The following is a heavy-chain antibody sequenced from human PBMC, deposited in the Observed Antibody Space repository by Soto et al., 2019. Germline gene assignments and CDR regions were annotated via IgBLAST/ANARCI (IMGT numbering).Heavy chain of an antibody. J-gene: IGHJ4*02. CDR3: ARATGTTFSADY. CDR1: GYTVTGYY. Sequence: NASGYTVTGYYMHWGRQAPGQGLEWMGWIDPNSGGTNYAQKFQGWGTMTRDTSISTAYMELSRLRSDDTAVYYCARATGTTFSADYWGQGTLVTVSS. V-gene: IGHV1-2*04. CDR2: IDPNSGGT. D-gene: IGHD1-7*01.